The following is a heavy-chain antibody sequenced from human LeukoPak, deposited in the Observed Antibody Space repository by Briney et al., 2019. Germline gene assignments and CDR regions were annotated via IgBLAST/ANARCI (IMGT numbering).Heavy chain of an antibody. V-gene: IGHV4-31*03. D-gene: IGHD5-12*01. CDR3: ARDAAVATFDY. Sequence: SETLSLTCTVSGGSISSGGYYWSWIRQHPGKGLEWIGYIYYSGSTYYNPSLKSRVTISVDTSKNQFSLKLSSVTAADTAVHYCARDAAVATFDYWGQGTLVTVSS. CDR1: GGSISSGGYY. CDR2: IYYSGST. J-gene: IGHJ4*02.